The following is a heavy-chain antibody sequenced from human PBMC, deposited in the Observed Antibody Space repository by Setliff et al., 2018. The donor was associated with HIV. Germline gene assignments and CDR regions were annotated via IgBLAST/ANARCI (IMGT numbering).Heavy chain of an antibody. CDR3: ARGLNVLSGYTWVV. J-gene: IGHJ4*02. CDR2: MSPKSGNT. Sequence: ASVKVSCKASGYIFTSYDIHWVRQATGQGLEWMGRMSPKSGNTGNTQKFRGRITMTRDTSTNTAYMELSSLTSEDTAVYYCARGLNVLSGYTWVVWGQGTPVTVSS. D-gene: IGHD3-3*01. CDR1: GYIFTSYD. V-gene: IGHV1-8*02.